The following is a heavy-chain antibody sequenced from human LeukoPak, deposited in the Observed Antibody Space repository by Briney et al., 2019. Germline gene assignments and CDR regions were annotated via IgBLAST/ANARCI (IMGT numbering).Heavy chain of an antibody. Sequence: QPGGSLRLSCAASGFTFSNYWMHWVRQAPGKGLEWVSAISGSGGSTYYADSVKGRFTISRDNSKNTLYLQMNSLRAEDTAVYYCAKSGSWYEVGFLLDWGQGTLVTVSS. CDR3: AKSGSWYEVGFLLD. D-gene: IGHD6-13*01. V-gene: IGHV3-23*01. CDR2: ISGSGGST. J-gene: IGHJ4*02. CDR1: GFTFSNYW.